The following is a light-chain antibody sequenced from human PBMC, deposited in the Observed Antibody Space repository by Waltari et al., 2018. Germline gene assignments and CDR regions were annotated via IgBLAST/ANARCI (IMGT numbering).Light chain of an antibody. V-gene: IGKV4-1*01. Sequence: DIVMTQSPDSLAVSLGERVTINCKSSQCVLYRSNNKNYLAWYQQKPGQPPKLLIYWASTRESGVPDRFSGSGSGTDFTLTISSLQAGDVAVYYCLQYYSPLPTFGQGTRLEIK. CDR1: QCVLYRSNNKNY. CDR2: WAS. J-gene: IGKJ5*01. CDR3: LQYYSPLPT.